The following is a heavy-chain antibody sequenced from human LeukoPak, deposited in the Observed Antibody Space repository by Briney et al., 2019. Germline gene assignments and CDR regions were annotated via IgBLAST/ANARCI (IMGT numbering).Heavy chain of an antibody. CDR2: ISGTGSTI. D-gene: IGHD2-2*02. J-gene: IGHJ1*01. CDR3: ARDPRTAIRSEYFQH. CDR1: GFTFSDYY. V-gene: IGHV3-11*01. Sequence: PGGSLRLSCAASGFTFSDYYMTWIRQAPGKGLEWVSYISGTGSTIYYSDSVKGRFTISRDNAKNSLYLQMDSLRVEDTAVYYCARDPRTAIRSEYFQHWGQGTLVTVSS.